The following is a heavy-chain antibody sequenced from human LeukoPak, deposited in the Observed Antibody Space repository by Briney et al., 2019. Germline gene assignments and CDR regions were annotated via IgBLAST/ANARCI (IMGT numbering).Heavy chain of an antibody. CDR1: GLSFAFIA. V-gene: IGHV3-64D*06. CDR3: VTHFGNFDV. Sequence: GESLRLSCSASGLSFAFIAMHWVRQPPGEGLEYVSTINLNEYGIYYTESVRGRFTISRDNSRSLLYLHMSDLRPDDTAVYYCVTHFGNFDVWGQGTTVTVSA. D-gene: IGHD4-23*01. J-gene: IGHJ3*01. CDR2: INLNEYGI.